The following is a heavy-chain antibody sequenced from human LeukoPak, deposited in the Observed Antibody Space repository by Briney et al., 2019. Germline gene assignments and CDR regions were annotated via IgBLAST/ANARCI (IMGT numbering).Heavy chain of an antibody. CDR3: ARDGYSSGWFSPYNWFDP. CDR1: GFTFSSYG. Sequence: GGSLRLSCAASGFTFSSYGMHWVRQAPGKGLEWVAVISYDGSNKYYADSVKGRFTISRDNSKNTLYLQMNSLRAEDTAVYYCARDGYSSGWFSPYNWFDPWGQGTLVTVSS. D-gene: IGHD6-19*01. V-gene: IGHV3-30*03. J-gene: IGHJ5*02. CDR2: ISYDGSNK.